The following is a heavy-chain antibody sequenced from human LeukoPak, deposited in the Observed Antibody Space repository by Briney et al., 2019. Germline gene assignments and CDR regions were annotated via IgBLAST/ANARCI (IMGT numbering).Heavy chain of an antibody. Sequence: PGGSLRLSCAASGFTFDDYGMSWVRHAPGKGLEWVSGINWNGGSTVYADSVKGRFTISRDNAKNSLYLQMNSLRAEDTALYYCARALGGSSTSFPNDYWGQGTLVTVSS. D-gene: IGHD2-2*01. V-gene: IGHV3-20*04. CDR3: ARALGGSSTSFPNDY. CDR2: INWNGGST. J-gene: IGHJ4*02. CDR1: GFTFDDYG.